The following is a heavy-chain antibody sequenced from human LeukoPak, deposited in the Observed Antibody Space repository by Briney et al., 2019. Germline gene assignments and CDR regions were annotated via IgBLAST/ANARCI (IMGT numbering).Heavy chain of an antibody. D-gene: IGHD2-2*01. CDR1: GFTFDDYG. Sequence: SGGSLRLSCAASGFTFDDYGMSWVRQAPGKGLEWVSSINWNGGSTHYADSVKGRFTISRDNAKNSLYLQMNSLRAEDTAFYYCARDRYCSSTNCWYVDRWGRGTLVTVSS. CDR2: INWNGGST. V-gene: IGHV3-20*04. J-gene: IGHJ2*01. CDR3: ARDRYCSSTNCWYVDR.